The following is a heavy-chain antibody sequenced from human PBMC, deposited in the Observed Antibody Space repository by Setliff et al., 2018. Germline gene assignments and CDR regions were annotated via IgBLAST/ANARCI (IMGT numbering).Heavy chain of an antibody. V-gene: IGHV4-31*03. J-gene: IGHJ3*02. CDR2: IYYSGST. CDR3: AREFGDYDFWSGYYTNDAFDI. Sequence: LSLTCTVSGGSISSGGYYWSWIRQHPGKGLEWIGYIYYSGSTYYNPSLKSRVTISVDTSKNQFSLKLSSVTAADTAVYYCAREFGDYDFWSGYYTNDAFDIWGQGTMVTVSS. CDR1: GGSISSGGYY. D-gene: IGHD3-3*01.